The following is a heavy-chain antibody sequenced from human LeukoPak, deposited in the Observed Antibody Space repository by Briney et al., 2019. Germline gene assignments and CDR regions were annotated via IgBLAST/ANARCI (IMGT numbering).Heavy chain of an antibody. CDR1: GGTFSSYA. Sequence: ASVKVSCKASGGTFSSYAISWVRQAPGQGLEWMGWINPNSGVTDYAQKFQGRVTMTRDTSINTAYMELSRLRSDDTAVYFCARRDIVTGFDIWGQGTTVTVSS. CDR3: ARRDIVTGFDI. V-gene: IGHV1-2*02. D-gene: IGHD3-9*01. CDR2: INPNSGVT. J-gene: IGHJ3*02.